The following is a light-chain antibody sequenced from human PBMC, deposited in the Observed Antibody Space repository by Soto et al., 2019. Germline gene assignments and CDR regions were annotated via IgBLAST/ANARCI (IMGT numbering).Light chain of an antibody. CDR1: QNIRNY. V-gene: IGKV1-39*01. CDR3: QQYNTLSLT. CDR2: AAS. Sequence: DIQLTQSPSSLSAYIGDSVTITCRASQNIRNYLNWYQQKPGEAPNLLIYAASSLRTGVPPRFSGSGSGTDFTLTITGLRPEDFATYHCQQYNTLSLTFGGGTKVDIK. J-gene: IGKJ4*01.